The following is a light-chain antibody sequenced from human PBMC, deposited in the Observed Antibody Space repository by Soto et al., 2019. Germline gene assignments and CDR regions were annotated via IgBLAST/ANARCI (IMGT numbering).Light chain of an antibody. CDR1: SSDVGGYNY. CDR3: SSYTSSSTPYV. J-gene: IGLJ1*01. Sequence: QSVLTEPASVSVSPGQSITISCTGTSSDVGGYNYVSWYQQHPGKAPKVMIYQVSHRPSGVSNRFSGSKSGNTASLTISGLQAEDEADYYCSSYTSSSTPYVFGTGTKVTVL. V-gene: IGLV2-14*01. CDR2: QVS.